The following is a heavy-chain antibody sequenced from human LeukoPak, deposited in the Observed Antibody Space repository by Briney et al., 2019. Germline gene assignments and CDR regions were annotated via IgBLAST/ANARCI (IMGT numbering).Heavy chain of an antibody. CDR2: IYYSGST. V-gene: IGHV4-59*12. J-gene: IGHJ4*02. CDR1: GGSSSSYY. D-gene: IGHD6-13*01. CDR3: TRELYSSSWTIDY. Sequence: SETLSLTCTVSGGSSSSYYRSWIRQPPGKGLEWIGYIYYSGSTNYNPSLKSRVTILVDTSKNQFSLKLSSVPAADTAVYYCTRELYSSSWTIDYCGQGTLGTVSS.